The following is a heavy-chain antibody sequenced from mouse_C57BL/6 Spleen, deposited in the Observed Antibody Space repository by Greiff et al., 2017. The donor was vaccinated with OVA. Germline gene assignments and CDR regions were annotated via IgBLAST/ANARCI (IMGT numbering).Heavy chain of an antibody. J-gene: IGHJ4*01. CDR3: ARGDDYYAMDY. CDR2: ISDGGSYT. Sequence: EVQWVESGGGLVKPGGSLKLSCAASGFTFSSYAMSWVRQTPEKRLEWVATISDGGSYTYYPDNVKGRFTISRDNAKNNLYLQMSHLKSEDTAMYYCARGDDYYAMDYWGQGTAVTVSS. V-gene: IGHV5-4*01. CDR1: GFTFSSYA.